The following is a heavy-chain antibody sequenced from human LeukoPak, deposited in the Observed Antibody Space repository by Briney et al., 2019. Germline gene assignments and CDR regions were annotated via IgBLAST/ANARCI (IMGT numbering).Heavy chain of an antibody. D-gene: IGHD6-6*01. J-gene: IGHJ4*02. Sequence: ASVKVSCKASGYPFTSYGISWVRQAPGQGLEWLGWIIPHNDNINYAPKVQDRVTLTTDTSASTAYMELSSLRSEDTAVYYCAIEQRHIAARPEEGYFDYWGQGTLVTVSS. CDR3: AIEQRHIAARPEEGYFDY. V-gene: IGHV1-18*01. CDR1: GYPFTSYG. CDR2: IIPHNDNI.